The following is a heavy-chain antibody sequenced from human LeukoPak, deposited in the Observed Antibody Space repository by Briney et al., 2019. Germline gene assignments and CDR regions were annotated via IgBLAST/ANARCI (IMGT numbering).Heavy chain of an antibody. D-gene: IGHD3-22*01. CDR2: INHSGST. Sequence: SETLSLTCAVYGGSFSGYYWSWIRQPPGKGLEWIGEINHSGSTNYNPSLKSRVTISVDTSKNQFSLKLSSVTAADTAVYYCASYPYYYDSSGYYYDYWGQGTLVTVSS. CDR1: GGSFSGYY. CDR3: ASYPYYYDSSGYYYDY. J-gene: IGHJ4*02. V-gene: IGHV4-34*01.